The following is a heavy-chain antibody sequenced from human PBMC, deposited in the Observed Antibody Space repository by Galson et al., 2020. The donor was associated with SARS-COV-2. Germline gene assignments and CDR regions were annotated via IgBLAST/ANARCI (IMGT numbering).Heavy chain of an antibody. J-gene: IGHJ4*02. CDR1: GYTFRSYG. D-gene: IGHD6-19*01. Sequence: GESLKISCKASGYTFRSYGVSWVRQAPGQGLEWMGWISGYTGNTNYAQKVQARITATTDTSTNTVHLELRNLRSDDTAVYYCARVTYSTGYSYYFDSWGQGTLVTVSS. CDR2: ISGYTGNT. CDR3: ARVTYSTGYSYYFDS. V-gene: IGHV1-18*01.